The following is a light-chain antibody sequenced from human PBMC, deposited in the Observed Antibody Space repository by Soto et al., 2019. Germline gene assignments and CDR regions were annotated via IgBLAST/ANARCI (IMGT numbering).Light chain of an antibody. Sequence: EIVMTQSPATLSVSPGERATLSCRASQSVSSNLAWYQQKPGQAPRLLIYGASTRATGFPARFSGSGSGTEFTLTISSLQSEDSAVYYCQQYNNWQTFGQGTKVEIK. CDR2: GAS. CDR3: QQYNNWQT. CDR1: QSVSSN. V-gene: IGKV3-15*01. J-gene: IGKJ1*01.